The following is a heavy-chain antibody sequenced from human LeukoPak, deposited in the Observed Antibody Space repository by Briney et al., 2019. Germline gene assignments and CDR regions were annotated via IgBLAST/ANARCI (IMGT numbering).Heavy chain of an antibody. V-gene: IGHV3-15*04. CDR2: IESSTDGGTT. CDR3: SPGITVFGVVTDY. J-gene: IGHJ4*02. D-gene: IGHD3-3*01. Sequence: PGGSLRLSCAASGPTFRNAFMNWVRQAPGKGLEWVGRIESSTDGGTTDYAAPVKGRFTMSRDDSRNTLYLQMNNVKTEDTGVYTTSPGITVFGVVTDYWGQGTLVIVSS. CDR1: GPTFRNAF.